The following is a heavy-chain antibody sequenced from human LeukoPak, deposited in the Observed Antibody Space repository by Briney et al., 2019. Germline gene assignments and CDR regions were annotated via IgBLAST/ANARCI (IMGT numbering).Heavy chain of an antibody. D-gene: IGHD4-17*01. J-gene: IGHJ4*02. V-gene: IGHV3-23*01. CDR3: AKGGGYYGDYGAGY. CDR1: GFTFGDYA. CDR2: ISGSGGST. Sequence: GGSLRLSCTASGFTFGDYAMSWVRQAPGKGLEWVSAISGSGGSTYYADSVKGRFTISRDNSKNTLYLQMNSLRAEDTAVYYCAKGGGYYGDYGAGYWGQGTLVTVSS.